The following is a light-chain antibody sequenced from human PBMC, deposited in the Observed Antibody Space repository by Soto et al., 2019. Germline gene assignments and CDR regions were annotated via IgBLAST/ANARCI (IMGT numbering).Light chain of an antibody. J-gene: IGKJ4*01. CDR3: QQRNNWPLT. CDR2: LTS. Sequence: EIVLTQSPATLSAFPGDRVTLSCRASQAVNTRLAWYQHKPGQAPRLLIYLTSNRAAGVPSRFSAWGSETDFTLTISDVQPEDFAVYYCQQRNNWPLTFGGGTKVDIK. V-gene: IGKV3D-11*01. CDR1: QAVNTR.